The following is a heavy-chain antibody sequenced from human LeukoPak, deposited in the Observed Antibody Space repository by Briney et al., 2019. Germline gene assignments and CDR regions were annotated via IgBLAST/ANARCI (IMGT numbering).Heavy chain of an antibody. J-gene: IGHJ4*02. D-gene: IGHD3-10*01. CDR3: AREGVGYYYGSGSYHNTPPDY. CDR2: IIPIFGTA. Sequence: ASVKVSCKASGGTFSSYAISWVRQAPGQGLEWMGGIIPIFGTANYAQKFQGRVTITADESTSTAYMELSSLRSEDTAVYYCAREGVGYYYGSGSYHNTPPDYWGQGTLVTVSS. V-gene: IGHV1-69*13. CDR1: GGTFSSYA.